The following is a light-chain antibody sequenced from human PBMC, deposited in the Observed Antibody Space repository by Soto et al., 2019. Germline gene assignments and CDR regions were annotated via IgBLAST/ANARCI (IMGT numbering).Light chain of an antibody. V-gene: IGKV1-6*01. CDR1: QGVGLD. CDR3: LQDNSNPLS. Sequence: AIQMTQSPSSLSASVGDRVTITCRASQGVGLDLAWYQQKPGKAPNLLIYHASTLQSGVPSRFSGSGSGTDFTLTISSLQPEDFGTYYCLQDNSNPLSFGGGTKVGMK. J-gene: IGKJ4*01. CDR2: HAS.